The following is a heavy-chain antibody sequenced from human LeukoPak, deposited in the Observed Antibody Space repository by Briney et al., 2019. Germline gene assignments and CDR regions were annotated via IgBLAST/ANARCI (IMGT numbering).Heavy chain of an antibody. CDR1: GGSISSSSYY. J-gene: IGHJ3*02. Sequence: SQTLSLTCTVSGGSISSSSYYWGWIRQPPGKGLEWIGSIYYSGSTYYNPSLKSRVTISVDTSKNQFSLKLSSVTAADTAVYYCASSPLGYCSGGSCLKDAFDIWGQGTMVTVSS. CDR2: IYYSGST. V-gene: IGHV4-39*07. CDR3: ASSPLGYCSGGSCLKDAFDI. D-gene: IGHD2-15*01.